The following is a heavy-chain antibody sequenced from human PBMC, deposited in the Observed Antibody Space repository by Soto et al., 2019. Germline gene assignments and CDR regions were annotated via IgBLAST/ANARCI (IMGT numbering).Heavy chain of an antibody. Sequence: QLQLQESGPGLVKPSETLSLTCTVSGGSISSSSYYWGWIRQPPGKGLEWIGSIYYSGSTYYNPSLKSRVTLSVDTSKNHSSLKLSSVTAADTAGYYCARTLYGYSSGWYPQSYSYYGMDVWGQGTTVTVSS. J-gene: IGHJ6*02. D-gene: IGHD6-19*01. CDR1: GGSISSSSYY. CDR3: ARTLYGYSSGWYPQSYSYYGMDV. CDR2: IYYSGST. V-gene: IGHV4-39*02.